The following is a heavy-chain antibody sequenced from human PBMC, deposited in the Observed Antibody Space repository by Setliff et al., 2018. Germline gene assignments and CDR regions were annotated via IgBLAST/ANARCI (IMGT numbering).Heavy chain of an antibody. CDR1: GYTFTDYA. J-gene: IGHJ6*03. CDR3: ARDKGYDSSGYYFYYYYYMDV. V-gene: IGHV1-3*01. Sequence: GASVKVSCKASGYTFTDYAMHWVRQAPGQRLEWMGWINPGNGNTKYSQKFQGRVPITRDTSASTAYMELSSLRSEDTAVYYCARDKGYDSSGYYFYYYYYMDVWG. D-gene: IGHD3-22*01. CDR2: INPGNGNT.